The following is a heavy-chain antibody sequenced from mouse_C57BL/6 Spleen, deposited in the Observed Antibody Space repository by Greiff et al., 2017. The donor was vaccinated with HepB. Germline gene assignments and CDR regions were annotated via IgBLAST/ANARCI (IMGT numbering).Heavy chain of an antibody. CDR1: GFNIKDYY. D-gene: IGHD4-1*01. V-gene: IGHV14-2*01. CDR2: IDPEAGET. J-gene: IGHJ3*01. CDR3: ARWGTNWDDAY. Sequence: EVQLQQSGAELVKPGASVKLSCTASGFNIKDYYMHWVKQRTEQGLEWIGRIDPEAGETKYAPKFQGKATITADTSSNTAYLQLSSLTSEDTAVYYCARWGTNWDDAYWGQGTLVTVSA.